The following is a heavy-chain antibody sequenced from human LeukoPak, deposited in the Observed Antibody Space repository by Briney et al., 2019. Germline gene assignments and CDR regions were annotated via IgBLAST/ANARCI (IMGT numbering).Heavy chain of an antibody. CDR1: GFTFDDYA. J-gene: IGHJ4*02. CDR3: ARGAPFEYDFWSGYSNHFDY. CDR2: ISGNSGSI. Sequence: PGGSLRLSCAASGFTFDDYAMHWVRQAPGKGLEWVSGISGNSGSIGYADSVKGRFTISRDNAKNSLYLQMNSLRAEDTAVYYCARGAPFEYDFWSGYSNHFDYWGQGTLVTVSS. V-gene: IGHV3-9*01. D-gene: IGHD3-3*01.